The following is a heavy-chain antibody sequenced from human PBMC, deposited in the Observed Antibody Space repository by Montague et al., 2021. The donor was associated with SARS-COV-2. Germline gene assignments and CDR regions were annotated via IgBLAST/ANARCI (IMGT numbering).Heavy chain of an antibody. J-gene: IGHJ4*02. CDR3: VRPLWFGDSDYYFES. D-gene: IGHD3-10*01. V-gene: IGHV3-74*01. CDR1: GFTFRSYW. Sequence: SLRLSCAASGFTFRSYWMHWVRQVPGRGLVWVSRIRPDGTSIHYAAPVKGRFIISRDNAKNTLYLEMTNLRVDDTAIYFCVRPLWFGDSDYYFESWGQGTLVSVSS. CDR2: IRPDGTSI.